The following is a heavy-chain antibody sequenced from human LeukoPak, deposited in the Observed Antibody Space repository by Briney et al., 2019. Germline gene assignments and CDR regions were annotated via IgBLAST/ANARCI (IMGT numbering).Heavy chain of an antibody. CDR1: GGSISSGGYY. CDR2: IYYSGST. D-gene: IGHD4-17*01. Sequence: SETLSLTCTVSGGSISSGGYYWSWIRQHPGKGLEWIGYIYYSGSTYYNPSLKSRVTISVDTSKNQFSLKLSSVTAADTAVYYCARVTGGDYDQYYHGMDVWGQGTTVTVSS. V-gene: IGHV4-31*03. CDR3: ARVTGGDYDQYYHGMDV. J-gene: IGHJ6*02.